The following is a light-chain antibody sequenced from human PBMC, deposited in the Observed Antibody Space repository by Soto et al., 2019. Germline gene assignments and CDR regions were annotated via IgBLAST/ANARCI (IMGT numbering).Light chain of an antibody. CDR1: QIGSGNY. Sequence: ELVLTQSPGTLSLSPGDSAALSCKASQIGSGNYLSWYQQKSGQAPRLLIYATSTRAPGIPDRFSGSGSATDFSLIISRLEPEDSAVYYCLHFGYPQWTFGRGTKVDI. J-gene: IGKJ1*01. V-gene: IGKV3-20*01. CDR2: ATS. CDR3: LHFGYPQWT.